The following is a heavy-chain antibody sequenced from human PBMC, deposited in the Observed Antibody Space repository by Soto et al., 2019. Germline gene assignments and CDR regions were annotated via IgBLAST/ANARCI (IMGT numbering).Heavy chain of an antibody. V-gene: IGHV4-59*12. J-gene: IGHJ4*02. Sequence: SETLSLTCTVYGDSMRSFYWSWIRQPPGKGLEWIGNIYYSGSTNYNPSRKSRVTMSVDTSKNQFSLILSSVSAADTAVYYCARDAIRGSAAMKTYWGLGTLVTVSS. CDR3: ARDAIRGSAAMKTY. CDR2: IYYSGST. CDR1: GDSMRSFY.